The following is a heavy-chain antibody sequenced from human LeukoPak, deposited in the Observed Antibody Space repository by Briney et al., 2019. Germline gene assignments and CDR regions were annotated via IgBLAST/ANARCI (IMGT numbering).Heavy chain of an antibody. J-gene: IGHJ4*02. CDR2: IYHSGST. D-gene: IGHD6-13*01. V-gene: IGHV4-30-2*01. Sequence: SETLSLTCTVSGGSISSGGYYWSWIRQPPGKGLEWIGYIYHSGSTYYNPSLKSRVTISVDRSKNQFSLKLSSVTAADTAVYYCARVYSSSWYYFDYWGQGTLVTVSS. CDR1: GGSISSGGYY. CDR3: ARVYSSSWYYFDY.